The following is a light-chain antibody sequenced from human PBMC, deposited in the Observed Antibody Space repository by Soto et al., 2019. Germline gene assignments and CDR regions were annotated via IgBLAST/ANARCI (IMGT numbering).Light chain of an antibody. CDR3: QKYNSDSLT. Sequence: EWTKAAVPLSLSPNERATLSCRCSQSVSSSYLAWYQQKPGQAPRLILYDASTRATGIPARFSGSGSGTDFTLTISSLQQEDVATYYCQKYNSDSLTFGGGTMVDIK. J-gene: IGKJ4*01. V-gene: IGKV3-20*01. CDR2: DAS. CDR1: QSVSSSY.